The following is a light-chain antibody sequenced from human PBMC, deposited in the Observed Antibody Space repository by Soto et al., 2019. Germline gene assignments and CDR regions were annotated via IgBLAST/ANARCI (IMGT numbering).Light chain of an antibody. CDR3: SSYTSSSTLLYV. Sequence: QSALTQPASVSGSPGQSITISCTGTSSDVGGYNYVSWYQQHPGKAPKIMIYDVSNRPSGVSNRFSGSKSGNTASLTSSGLQAEDEADYYCSSYTSSSTLLYVFGTGTKLTVL. CDR1: SSDVGGYNY. CDR2: DVS. V-gene: IGLV2-14*01. J-gene: IGLJ1*01.